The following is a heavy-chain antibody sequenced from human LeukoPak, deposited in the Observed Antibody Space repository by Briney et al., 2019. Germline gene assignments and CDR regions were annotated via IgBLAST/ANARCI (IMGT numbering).Heavy chain of an antibody. D-gene: IGHD3-22*01. J-gene: IGHJ3*02. CDR2: INHSGST. CDR3: ASYDSSGHDAFDI. CDR1: GGSFSGYY. V-gene: IGHV4-34*01. Sequence: SETPSLTCAVYGGSFSGYYWSWIRQPPGKGLEWIGEINHSGSTNYNPSLKSRVTISVDTSKNQFSLKLSSVTAADTAVYYCASYDSSGHDAFDIWGQGTMVTVSS.